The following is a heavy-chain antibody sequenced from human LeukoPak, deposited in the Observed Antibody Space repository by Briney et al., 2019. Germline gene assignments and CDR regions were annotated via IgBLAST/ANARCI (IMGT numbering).Heavy chain of an antibody. CDR1: GYTFTSYA. J-gene: IGHJ5*02. D-gene: IGHD2-15*01. CDR3: ARGVVVVAATGGDWFDP. Sequence: ASVKVSCKASGYTFTSYAMNWVRQAPGQGLEWMGWINTNTGNPTYAQGFTGRFVFSLDTSVSTAYLQISSLKAEDTAVYYCARGVVVVAATGGDWFDPWGQGTLVTVSS. V-gene: IGHV7-4-1*02. CDR2: INTNTGNP.